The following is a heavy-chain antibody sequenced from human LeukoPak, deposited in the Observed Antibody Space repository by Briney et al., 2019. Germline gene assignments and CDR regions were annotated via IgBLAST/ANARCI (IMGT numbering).Heavy chain of an antibody. CDR2: ISYNGGST. CDR3: AKDRNSYDSETYYGDAFDI. CDR1: GFTFSNYA. D-gene: IGHD3-10*01. V-gene: IGHV3-23*01. J-gene: IGHJ3*02. Sequence: PGGSLRLSCTASGFTFSNYAMSWVRQAPGKGLEWVSAISYNGGSTYYAASVKGRFTISRDASKNTLYLQMNSLRAEDTAVYYCAKDRNSYDSETYYGDAFDIWGHGTMVTVSS.